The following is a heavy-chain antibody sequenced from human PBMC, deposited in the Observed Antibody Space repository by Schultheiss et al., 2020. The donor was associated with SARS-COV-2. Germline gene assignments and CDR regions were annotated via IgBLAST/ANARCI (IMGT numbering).Heavy chain of an antibody. D-gene: IGHD6-13*01. CDR2: IKSKTDGGTT. Sequence: GESLKISCAASGFTVSSNYMSWVRQAPGKGLEWVGRIKSKTDGGTTDYAAPVKGRFTISRDDSKNTLYLQMNSLRAEDTAVYYCARGAAAGPIDYWGQGTLVTVSS. CDR3: ARGAAAGPIDY. V-gene: IGHV3-15*01. CDR1: GFTVSSNY. J-gene: IGHJ4*02.